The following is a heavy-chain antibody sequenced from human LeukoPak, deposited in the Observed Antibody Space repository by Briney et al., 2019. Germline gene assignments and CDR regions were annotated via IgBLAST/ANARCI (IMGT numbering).Heavy chain of an antibody. J-gene: IGHJ4*02. Sequence: GGSLRLSCAASGFTFSSYAMHWVRQAPGKGLEWVAVISYDGSNKYYADSVKGRFTISRDNSKNTLYLQMNSLRAEDTAVYYCARDRYLSQRYFDYWGQGTLVTVSS. CDR3: ARDRYLSQRYFDY. CDR1: GFTFSSYA. V-gene: IGHV3-30*04. CDR2: ISYDGSNK. D-gene: IGHD1-1*01.